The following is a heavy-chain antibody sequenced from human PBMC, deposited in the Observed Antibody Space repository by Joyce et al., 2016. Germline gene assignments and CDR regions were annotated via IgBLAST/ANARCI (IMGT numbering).Heavy chain of an antibody. CDR3: TTPSCAN. J-gene: IGHJ4*02. CDR1: GIIFSNKE. V-gene: IGHV3-48*03. Sequence: EVQLVESGGGLVQPGGSLRLSCAASGIIFSNKEMNWVRQAPGKELEWVSSINSDNSRIHYADSVRGRFTISRDNARNSLYLEMDYLRVDDTAIYYCTTPSCANWGQGSLVTVSS. CDR2: INSDNSRI. D-gene: IGHD2-2*01.